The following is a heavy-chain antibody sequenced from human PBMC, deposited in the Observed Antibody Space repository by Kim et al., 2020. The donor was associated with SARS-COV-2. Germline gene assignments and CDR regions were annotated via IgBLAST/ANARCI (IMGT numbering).Heavy chain of an antibody. D-gene: IGHD2-2*01. V-gene: IGHV4-31*03. J-gene: IGHJ6*02. CDR3: ARWTVPAEKRADV. CDR2: IYYSGST. CDR1: GGSISSGGYY. Sequence: SETLSLTCTVSGGSISSGGYYWSWIRQHPGKGLEWIGYIYYSGSTYYNPSLKSRVTISVDTSKNQFSLKLSSVTAADTAVYYCARWTVPAEKRADVWGQGTTVTVSS.